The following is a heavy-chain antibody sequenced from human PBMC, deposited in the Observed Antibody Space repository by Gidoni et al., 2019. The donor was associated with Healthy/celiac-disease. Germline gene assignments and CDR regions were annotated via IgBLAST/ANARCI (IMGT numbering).Heavy chain of an antibody. J-gene: IGHJ6*02. Sequence: EVQLVESGGGVVQPGRSLRLACAAAGLTFDDYARHWVRQAPGKGLEWVSGMSWNSGSIGYAASVKDRFAISRDNAKNSLYLQMNSLSAEDTALYYCASFVMVTQNDYYYYGMDVWGQGTTVTVSS. D-gene: IGHD5-18*01. V-gene: IGHV3-9*01. CDR2: MSWNSGSI. CDR1: GLTFDDYA. CDR3: ASFVMVTQNDYYYYGMDV.